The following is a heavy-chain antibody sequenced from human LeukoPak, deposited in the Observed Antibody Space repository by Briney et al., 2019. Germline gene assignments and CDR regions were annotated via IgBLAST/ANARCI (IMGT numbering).Heavy chain of an antibody. CDR2: ISAYSGNT. D-gene: IGHD6-19*01. J-gene: IGHJ4*02. CDR1: GYTFTSYG. CDR3: ARDYSSGWYAFDY. V-gene: IGHV1-18*01. Sequence: ASVKVSCKASGYTFTSYGISCVRQAPGQGLEWMGWISAYSGNTNYAQKLQGRVTMTTDTSTSTAYMELRSLRSDDTAFYYCARDYSSGWYAFDYWGQGTLVTVSS.